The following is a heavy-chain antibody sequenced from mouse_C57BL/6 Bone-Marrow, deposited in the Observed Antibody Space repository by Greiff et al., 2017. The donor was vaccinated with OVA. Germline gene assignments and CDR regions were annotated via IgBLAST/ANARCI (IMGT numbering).Heavy chain of an antibody. J-gene: IGHJ2*01. V-gene: IGHV1-54*01. Sequence: QVQLQQSGAELVRPGTSVKVSCKASGYAFTNYLIEWVKQRPGQGLEWIGVINPGSGGTNYNEKFKGKATLTADKSSSTAYMQLSSLTSEDSAVYFCASRDSTVVARDFDYWGQGTTLTVSS. CDR3: ASRDSTVVARDFDY. CDR2: INPGSGGT. D-gene: IGHD1-1*01. CDR1: GYAFTNYL.